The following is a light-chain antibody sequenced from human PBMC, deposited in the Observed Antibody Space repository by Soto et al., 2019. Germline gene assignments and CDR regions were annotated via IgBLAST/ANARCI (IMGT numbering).Light chain of an antibody. J-gene: IGKJ4*01. CDR3: LQGTK. CDR1: QSLVYSDRNTY. Sequence: VVMTQSPLSLPVTLGQPASISCRSNQSLVYSDRNTYLNWFQHRTGQSPWRLIYKVSKWESGVPDRISGSWTGTDFTPKNRRVEAADVSVYYSLQGTKFGGGTKVEIK. V-gene: IGKV2D-30*01. CDR2: KVS.